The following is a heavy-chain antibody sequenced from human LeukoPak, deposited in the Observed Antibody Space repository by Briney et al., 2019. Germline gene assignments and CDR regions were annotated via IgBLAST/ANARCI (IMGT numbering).Heavy chain of an antibody. CDR1: GGSISSYY. CDR2: IYTSGNT. D-gene: IGHD2-2*02. Sequence: PSETLSLTCTVSGGSISSYYWSWIRQPPGKGLEWIGYIYTSGNTNYNPSLKSRVTISVDTSKNQFSLKLSSVTAADTAVYYCARGQSAAIFESRVWFDPWGQGTLVTVSS. J-gene: IGHJ5*02. CDR3: ARGQSAAIFESRVWFDP. V-gene: IGHV4-4*09.